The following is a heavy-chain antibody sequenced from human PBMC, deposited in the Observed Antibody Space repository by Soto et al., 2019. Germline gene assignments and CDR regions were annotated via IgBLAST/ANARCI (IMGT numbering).Heavy chain of an antibody. CDR1: GGSISSYY. CDR3: ARGGSKITIFGVVISWYFDL. CDR2: IYYSGST. Sequence: DTLSLTCTVSGGSISSYYWSWIRQPPGKGLEWIGYIYYSGSTNYNPSLKSRVTISVDTSKNQFSLKLSSVTAADTAVYYCARGGSKITIFGVVISWYFDLWGRGTLVTVSS. D-gene: IGHD3-3*01. V-gene: IGHV4-59*01. J-gene: IGHJ2*01.